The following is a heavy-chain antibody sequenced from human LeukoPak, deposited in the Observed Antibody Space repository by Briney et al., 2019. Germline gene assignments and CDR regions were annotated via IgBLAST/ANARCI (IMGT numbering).Heavy chain of an antibody. CDR3: ATNLVVVAATGGDGAFDI. Sequence: PGGSLRLSCAASGFTFSSYAMSWVRQAPGKGLEWVSSISGRGGDSYYADSVKGRFTISRDNSKNMVYLQMSSLRAEDTAVYYCATNLVVVAATGGDGAFDIWGQGTMVAVSS. CDR2: ISGRGGDS. CDR1: GFTFSSYA. V-gene: IGHV3-23*01. D-gene: IGHD2-15*01. J-gene: IGHJ3*02.